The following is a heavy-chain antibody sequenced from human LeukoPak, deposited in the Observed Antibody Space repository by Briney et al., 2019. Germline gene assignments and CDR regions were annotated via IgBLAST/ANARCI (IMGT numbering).Heavy chain of an antibody. CDR3: ARDCHGDYGSGWFDP. CDR1: GGTFNNSA. CDR2: IMALFGTA. D-gene: IGHD4-17*01. V-gene: IGHV1-69*05. J-gene: IGHJ5*02. Sequence: ASVKVSCKTSGGTFNNSAISWVRQAPGQGLEWLGGIMALFGTAGYAQKFQGRVTITKDESTRTVYLELTSLTSDDTAVYYCARDCHGDYGSGWFDPWGQGTLVSVSS.